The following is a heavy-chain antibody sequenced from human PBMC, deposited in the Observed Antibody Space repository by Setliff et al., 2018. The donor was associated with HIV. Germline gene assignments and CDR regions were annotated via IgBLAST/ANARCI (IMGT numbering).Heavy chain of an antibody. CDR1: GGSMTRNY. V-gene: IGHV4-59*12. Sequence: PSETLSLTCSVSGGSMTRNYWSWIRQPPGKGLEWIGYIYYSGTTNYNPSLKSRVTFSVDRSKNQFSLRLSSVTAADTAVYYCARGYSSGWTGYFDYWGQGTLVTVTS. J-gene: IGHJ4*02. CDR2: IYYSGTT. CDR3: ARGYSSGWTGYFDY. D-gene: IGHD6-19*01.